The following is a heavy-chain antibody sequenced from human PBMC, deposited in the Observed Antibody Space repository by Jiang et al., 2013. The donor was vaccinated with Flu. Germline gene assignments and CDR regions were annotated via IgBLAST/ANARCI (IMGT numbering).Heavy chain of an antibody. CDR3: ARAGDEAFDY. Sequence: QTLSLTCAISGDSVSSNSAAWNWIRQSPSRGLEWLGRTYYRSKWYTDYEVSVKSRITISPDTSKNQFSLQVNSVTPDDTAVYYCARAGDEAFDYWGQGTLVTVSS. CDR1: GDSVSSNSAA. V-gene: IGHV6-1*01. J-gene: IGHJ4*02. D-gene: IGHD1-26*01. CDR2: TYYRSKWYT.